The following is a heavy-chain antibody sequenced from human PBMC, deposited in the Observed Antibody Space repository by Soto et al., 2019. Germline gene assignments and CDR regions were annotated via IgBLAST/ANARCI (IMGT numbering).Heavy chain of an antibody. CDR2: IYYSGST. V-gene: IGHV4-59*01. J-gene: IGHJ4*02. D-gene: IGHD1-26*01. CDR1: GGSISSYY. CDR3: ARGIDGPSGSYDVGDFDY. Sequence: QVQLQESGPGLVKPSETLSLTCTVSGGSISSYYWSWIRQPPGKGLEWIGYIYYSGSTNYNPSLKSRVTISVDTSKNQFSLKLSSVTAADTAVYYCARGIDGPSGSYDVGDFDYWGQGTLVTVSS.